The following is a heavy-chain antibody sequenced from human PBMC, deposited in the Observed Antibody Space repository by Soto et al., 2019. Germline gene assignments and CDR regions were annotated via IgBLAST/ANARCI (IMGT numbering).Heavy chain of an antibody. CDR3: ARDVGYGLIDY. V-gene: IGHV1-18*01. J-gene: IGHJ4*02. CDR2: INDYNGNT. D-gene: IGHD5-18*01. Sequence: SVKVSCKASGYAFTSYGISWVRQAPGQGLEWMGWINDYNGNTNYAQKLQGRVTMTTDTSTSTAYMELRSLRSYDTAVYYCARDVGYGLIDYWGQGTLVSVSS. CDR1: GYAFTSYG.